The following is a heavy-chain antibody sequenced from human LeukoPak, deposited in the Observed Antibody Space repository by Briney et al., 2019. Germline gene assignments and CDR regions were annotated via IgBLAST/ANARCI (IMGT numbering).Heavy chain of an antibody. V-gene: IGHV4-4*02. D-gene: IGHD6-13*01. Sequence: SETLSLTCAVSGGSISSSNWWSWVRQPPGKGLEWIGEIYHSGSTNYNPSLKSRVPISVDKSKNQFSLKLSSVTAADTAVYYCARRGPSSSWYLHSSYYFDYWAREPWSPSPQ. J-gene: IGHJ4*02. CDR3: ARRGPSSSWYLHSSYYFDY. CDR1: GGSISSSNW. CDR2: IYHSGST.